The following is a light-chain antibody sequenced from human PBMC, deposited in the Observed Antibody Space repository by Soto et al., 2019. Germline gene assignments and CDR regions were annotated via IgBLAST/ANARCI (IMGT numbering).Light chain of an antibody. CDR3: QSYGSSPSANFV. Sequence: QSVLTQPPSVSGAPGQRVTISCTGSSSNLGAGYDVHWYQQLPGKAPKLLIYGNDNRPSGVPERFSGSKSGTSASLAITGLRADDEAAYYCQSYGSSPSANFVFGTGTKVTVL. V-gene: IGLV1-40*01. CDR1: SSNLGAGYD. J-gene: IGLJ1*01. CDR2: GND.